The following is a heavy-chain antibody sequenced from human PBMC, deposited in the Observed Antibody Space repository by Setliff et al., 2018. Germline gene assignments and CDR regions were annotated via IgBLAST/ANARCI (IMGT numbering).Heavy chain of an antibody. CDR3: ARSPPNRGVGQGHHMDV. CDR1: GYTLTNYY. V-gene: IGHV1-46*01. J-gene: IGHJ6*03. Sequence: ASVKVSCKASGYTLTNYYMHWVRQAPGQGLEWMGIINPSGGLTRHAQKFQGRVTMTRDTSTSTAYVEVRSLRSDDTALYYCARSPPNRGVGQGHHMDVWGKGTSVTVSS. CDR2: INPSGGLT. D-gene: IGHD1-26*01.